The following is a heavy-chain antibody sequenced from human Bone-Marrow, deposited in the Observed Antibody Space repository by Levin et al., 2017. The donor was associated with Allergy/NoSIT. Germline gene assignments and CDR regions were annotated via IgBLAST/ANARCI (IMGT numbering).Heavy chain of an antibody. CDR2: ISYDGSNK. D-gene: IGHD5-12*01. J-gene: IGHJ6*02. CDR3: ARDGYDSLDEDYYYGMDV. Sequence: GGSLRLSCAASGFTFSSYAMHWVRQAPGKGLEWVAVISYDGSNKYYADSVKGRFTISRDNSKNTLYLQMNSLRAEDTAVYYCARDGYDSLDEDYYYGMDVWGQGTTVTVSS. CDR1: GFTFSSYA. V-gene: IGHV3-30*04.